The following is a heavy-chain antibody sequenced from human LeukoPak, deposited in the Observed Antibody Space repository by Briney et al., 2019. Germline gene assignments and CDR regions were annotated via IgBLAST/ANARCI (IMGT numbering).Heavy chain of an antibody. Sequence: ASVKVSCKASGYTFTGYYMHWVRQAPGQGLEWMGWINPNSGGTNYAQKFQGRVTMTRETSISTACMELSRLRSDDTAVYYCARERGDSSGSGHNDYWGQGTLVTVSS. CDR1: GYTFTGYY. V-gene: IGHV1-2*02. CDR2: INPNSGGT. CDR3: ARERGDSSGSGHNDY. D-gene: IGHD6-19*01. J-gene: IGHJ4*02.